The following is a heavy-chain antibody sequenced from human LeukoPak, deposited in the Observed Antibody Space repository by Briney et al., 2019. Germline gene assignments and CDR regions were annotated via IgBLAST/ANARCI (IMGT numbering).Heavy chain of an antibody. CDR1: GGSISSSSYY. V-gene: IGHV4-39*07. D-gene: IGHD3-22*01. J-gene: IGHJ4*02. Sequence: PSETLSLTCTVSGGSISSSSYYWGWIRQPPGKGLEWIGSIYYSGSTYYNPSLKSRVTISVDTSKNQFSLKLSSVTAADTAVYYCARSGGRYDPHHDYWGQGTLVTVSS. CDR2: IYYSGST. CDR3: ARSGGRYDPHHDY.